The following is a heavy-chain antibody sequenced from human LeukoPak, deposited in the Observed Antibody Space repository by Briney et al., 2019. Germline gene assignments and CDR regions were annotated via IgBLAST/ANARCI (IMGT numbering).Heavy chain of an antibody. Sequence: ATVKVSCMASGYAFTSYAMNWVRQAPGQGLEWMGIINPSGGSTSYAQKFQGRVTMTRDTSTSTVYMELSSLRSEDTAVYYCARGSGAGAYYFDYWGQGTLVTVSS. D-gene: IGHD1-26*01. CDR1: GYAFTSYA. V-gene: IGHV1-46*01. CDR2: INPSGGST. J-gene: IGHJ4*02. CDR3: ARGSGAGAYYFDY.